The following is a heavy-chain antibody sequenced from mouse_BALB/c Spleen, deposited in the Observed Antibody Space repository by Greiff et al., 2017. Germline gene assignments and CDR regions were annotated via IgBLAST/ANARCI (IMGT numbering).Heavy chain of an antibody. Sequence: EVQLVESGGDLVKPGGSLKLSCAASGFTFSSYGMSWVRQTPGKRLEWVATISSGGSYTYYPDSVKGRFTISRDNAKNTLYLQMSSLKSEDTAMYYCARHGYYGSRNAMDYWGQGTSVTVSS. V-gene: IGHV5-6*01. CDR2: ISSGGSYT. CDR3: ARHGYYGSRNAMDY. D-gene: IGHD1-1*01. J-gene: IGHJ4*01. CDR1: GFTFSSYG.